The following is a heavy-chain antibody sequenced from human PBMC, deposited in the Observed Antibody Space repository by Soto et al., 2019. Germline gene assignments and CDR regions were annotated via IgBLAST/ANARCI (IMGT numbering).Heavy chain of an antibody. CDR3: ARMDGDSSYYAMDV. D-gene: IGHD4-17*01. J-gene: IGHJ6*02. Sequence: QVTLKESGPVLVKPTETLTLTCTVSGFSLGNGRMGVSWIRQPPGKPLEWLAHFFSDAERSYSASMQSRLTMSMDTSGSQVVLIMTNMDPVDTATYYCARMDGDSSYYAMDVWGQGTTVTVSS. CDR2: FFSDAER. CDR1: GFSLGNGRMG. V-gene: IGHV2-26*01.